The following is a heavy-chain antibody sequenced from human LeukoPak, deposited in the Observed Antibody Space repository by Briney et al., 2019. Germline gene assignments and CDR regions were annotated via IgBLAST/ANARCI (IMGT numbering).Heavy chain of an antibody. CDR3: ARDHVGHRSAAGTTILPAVDY. D-gene: IGHD6-13*01. Sequence: ASVKVSCKASGYTFTSYAMHWVRQAPGQRLEWMGWINAGNGNTKYSQKFQGRVTITRDTSASTAYMELSSLRSEDTAVYYCARDHVGHRSAAGTTILPAVDYWGQGTLVTVSS. CDR1: GYTFTSYA. J-gene: IGHJ4*02. V-gene: IGHV1-3*01. CDR2: INAGNGNT.